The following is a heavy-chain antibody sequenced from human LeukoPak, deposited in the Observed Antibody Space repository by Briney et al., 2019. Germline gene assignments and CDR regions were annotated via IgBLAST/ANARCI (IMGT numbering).Heavy chain of an antibody. J-gene: IGHJ3*02. CDR2: FDPEDGET. CDR1: GHTLTELC. V-gene: IGHV1-24*01. CDR3: ATRRHYDSIGYYYVRGAFDI. Sequence: ASVTVSCKVSGHTLTELCMHWVRQALGKGLEWMGGFDPEDGETIYAQKFQGRVTMTEDTSTDTAYMELSSLRSEDTAVYYCATRRHYDSIGYYYVRGAFDIWGQGTMVTVSS. D-gene: IGHD3-22*01.